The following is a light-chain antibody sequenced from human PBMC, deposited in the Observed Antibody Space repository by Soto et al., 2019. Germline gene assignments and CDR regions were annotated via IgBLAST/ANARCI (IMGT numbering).Light chain of an antibody. V-gene: IGLV2-8*01. CDR3: TSYGGSNNLL. CDR2: DVI. J-gene: IGLJ2*01. Sequence: QSALTQPPSASGSPGQSVTISCTGTSRDIGGYDFVSWYQQHPGKAPKLLIYDVIKRPSGVPDRFSGSKSGNTASLTASGLQTDDEADYYCTSYGGSNNLLFGGGTKLTVL. CDR1: SRDIGGYDF.